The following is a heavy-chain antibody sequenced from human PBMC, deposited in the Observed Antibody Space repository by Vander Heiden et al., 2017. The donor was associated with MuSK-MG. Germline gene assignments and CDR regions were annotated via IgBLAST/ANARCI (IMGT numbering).Heavy chain of an antibody. CDR2: IYSHDDK. CDR1: GFPLTTRGVV. J-gene: IGHJ5*02. CDR3: AHRRAPNSYGFAAFDP. D-gene: IGHD3-10*01. Sequence: QITLKESGPTLVKPTQTLTLTCTFPGFPLTTRGVVVGWIRQPPGKALEWLALIYSHDDKRYSPSLKGRLTITKYTSKNQVVLTMTNMDPVDTATYYCAHRRAPNSYGFAAFDPWGQGTLVTVSS. V-gene: IGHV2-5*01.